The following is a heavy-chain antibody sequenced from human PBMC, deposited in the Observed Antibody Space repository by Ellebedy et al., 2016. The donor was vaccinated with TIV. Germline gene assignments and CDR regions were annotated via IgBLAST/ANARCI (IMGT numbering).Heavy chain of an antibody. CDR1: GYTFIAYF. D-gene: IGHD1-7*01. Sequence: ASVKVSCXASGYTFIAYFIHWVRQAPGQGLEWMGWINPNNGGTNFAQKFQGRVTMTRDTSITTAYMELSRLKSDDTAVYYCAKAPGTTTAFDYWGQGSLVTVSS. CDR2: INPNNGGT. V-gene: IGHV1-2*02. J-gene: IGHJ4*02. CDR3: AKAPGTTTAFDY.